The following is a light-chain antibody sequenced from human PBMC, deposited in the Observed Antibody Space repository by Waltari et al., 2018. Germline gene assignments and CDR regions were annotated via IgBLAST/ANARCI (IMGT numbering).Light chain of an antibody. V-gene: IGKV1-5*03. CDR1: QSISSW. Sequence: DIQMTQSPSTLSASVGDSVTMTCRASQSISSWLAWYQQKPGKAPKLLIYKASSLESGVPSRFSGSGSLTEFTLTISSLQPDDFATYYCQKYNSYPWTFGQGTKVEIK. CDR2: KAS. J-gene: IGKJ1*01. CDR3: QKYNSYPWT.